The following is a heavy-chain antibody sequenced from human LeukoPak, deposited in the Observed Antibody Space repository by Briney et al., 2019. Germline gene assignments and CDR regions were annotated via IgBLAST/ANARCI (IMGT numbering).Heavy chain of an antibody. Sequence: GGSLRLSCVGSGFTFSDHYLSWVRQAPGKGLEWISDISTTGGNTYYADSVEGRFPISRDNANNSLYLQMNSLRAEHTAVYYCARDFPRGGHCSHTTCCIRFYYYFGMDVWGHGTTVIVSS. CDR3: ARDFPRGGHCSHTTCCIRFYYYFGMDV. D-gene: IGHD2-2*01. CDR1: GFTFSDHY. J-gene: IGHJ6*02. CDR2: ISTTGGNT. V-gene: IGHV3-11*01.